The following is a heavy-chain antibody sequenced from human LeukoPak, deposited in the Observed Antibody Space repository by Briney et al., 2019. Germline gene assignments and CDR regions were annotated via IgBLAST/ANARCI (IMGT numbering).Heavy chain of an antibody. V-gene: IGHV3-30*04. D-gene: IGHD6-13*01. Sequence: SGGSLRLSCAASGFTFISYAMHWVRQAPGKGLEWVAVISYDGSNKYYADSVKGRFTISRDNSKNTLYLQMNSLRAEDTAVYYCAREMEIAAVGGSTDYWGQGTLVTVSS. CDR1: GFTFISYA. J-gene: IGHJ4*02. CDR3: AREMEIAAVGGSTDY. CDR2: ISYDGSNK.